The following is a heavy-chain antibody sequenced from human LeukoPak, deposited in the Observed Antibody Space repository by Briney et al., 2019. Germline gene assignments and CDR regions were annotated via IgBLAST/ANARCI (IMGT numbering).Heavy chain of an antibody. D-gene: IGHD6-6*01. J-gene: IGHJ3*02. CDR2: ISYDGSNK. V-gene: IGHV3-30*03. CDR1: GFSFDGYG. CDR3: ARTRSSSRANDAFDI. Sequence: QSGGSLRLSCAASGFSFDGYGMHWVRQAPGKGLEWVAVISYDGSNKYYADSVKGRFTISRDNSKNTLYLQMNSLRAEDTAVYYCARTRSSSRANDAFDIWGQGTMVTVSS.